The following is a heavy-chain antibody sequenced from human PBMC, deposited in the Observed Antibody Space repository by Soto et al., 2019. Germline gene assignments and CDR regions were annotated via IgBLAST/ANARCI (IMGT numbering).Heavy chain of an antibody. CDR3: AIDADWAFDY. V-gene: IGHV3-48*04. Sequence: GGSLRLSCVASGFTFSSYSMVWVRQAPGKGLEWVSYIFASSATIYYADSVKGRFTVSRDNAKNSLFLLMNSLRAEDTAVYYCAIDADWAFDYWGQGTQVTVSS. CDR1: GFTFSSYS. J-gene: IGHJ4*02. D-gene: IGHD3-9*01. CDR2: IFASSATI.